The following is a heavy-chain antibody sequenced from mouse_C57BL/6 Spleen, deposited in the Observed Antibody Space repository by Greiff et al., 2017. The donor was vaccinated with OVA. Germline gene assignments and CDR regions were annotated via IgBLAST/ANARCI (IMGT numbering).Heavy chain of an antibody. CDR1: GYTFTSYW. CDR3: AVEVVEYY. V-gene: IGHV1-50*01. J-gene: IGHJ2*01. Sequence: VQLQQPGAELVKPGASVKLSCKASGYTFTSYWMQWVKQRPGQGLEWIGEIDPSDSYTNYNQKFKGKATLTVDTSSSTAYMQLSSLTSEDSAVYYCAVEVVEYYWGQGTTLTVSS. CDR2: IDPSDSYT. D-gene: IGHD1-1*01.